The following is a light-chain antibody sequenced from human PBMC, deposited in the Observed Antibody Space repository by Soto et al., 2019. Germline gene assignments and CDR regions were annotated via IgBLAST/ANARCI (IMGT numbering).Light chain of an antibody. CDR1: QSVSSN. J-gene: IGKJ2*01. Sequence: EIVMTQSPATLSVSPGERATLSCRASQSVSSNLAWYQQKPGQAPRLLIYGASTRATGIPARFSGSGSGTEFPITSSSRQSKDFAVNNCRNNNTGPGYPFAQGPSWRSN. CDR3: RNNNTGPGYP. CDR2: GAS. V-gene: IGKV3-15*01.